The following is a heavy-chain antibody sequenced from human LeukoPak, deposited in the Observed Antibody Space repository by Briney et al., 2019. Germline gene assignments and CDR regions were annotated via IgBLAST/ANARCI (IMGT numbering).Heavy chain of an antibody. D-gene: IGHD6-19*01. J-gene: IGHJ6*02. Sequence: PGGSLRLSCAASGFTFSSYSMNWVRQAPGKGLEWVSYISSSSSTIYYADSVKGRFTISRDNAKNSLYLQMNSLRAEDTAVYYCARDQDSSGWYGYYYYYGMDVWGQGTTVTVSS. V-gene: IGHV3-48*01. CDR3: ARDQDSSGWYGYYYYYGMDV. CDR2: ISSSSSTI. CDR1: GFTFSSYS.